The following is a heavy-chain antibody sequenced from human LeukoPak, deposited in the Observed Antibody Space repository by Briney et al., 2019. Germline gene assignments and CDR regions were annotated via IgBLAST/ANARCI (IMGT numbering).Heavy chain of an antibody. CDR3: AKDLGSGWYYFDN. V-gene: IGHV3-33*06. CDR2: IWYDGSEK. J-gene: IGHJ4*02. D-gene: IGHD6-19*01. CDR1: GFTFRTYG. Sequence: PGGSLILSCAASGFTFRTYGMHWVRQAPGKGLEWVAVIWYDGSEKYYADSVKGRFTVSRDNFKNTLYLQMDSLRVEDTAVYYCAKDLGSGWYYFDNWGQGTLVTVSS.